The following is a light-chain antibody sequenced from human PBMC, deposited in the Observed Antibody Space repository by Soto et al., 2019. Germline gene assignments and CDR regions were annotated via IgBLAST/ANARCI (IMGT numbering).Light chain of an antibody. CDR1: QGISNY. V-gene: IGKV1-27*01. Sequence: DIQMTQSPSSLSASVGDRVTITCRASQGISNYLAWYQQKPGKVPQLLIYAASTLQSGVPSRFSGSGSGTTFTLTISSLLPEDVATYYSQRYNRAPRTYGQGTKVDIK. CDR2: AAS. J-gene: IGKJ1*01. CDR3: QRYNRAPRT.